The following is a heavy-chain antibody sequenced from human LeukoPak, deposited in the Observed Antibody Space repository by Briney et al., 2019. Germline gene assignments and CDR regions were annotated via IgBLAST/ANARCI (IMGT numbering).Heavy chain of an antibody. CDR3: ARLSSGSYLGAFDY. Sequence: SETLSLTCTVSGGSISGYYWSWIRQPPGKGLEWIGYIYYSGSTNYNPSLKSRVTISVDTSKNQFSLKLSSVTAADTAVYYCARLSSGSYLGAFDYWGQGTLVTVSS. V-gene: IGHV4-59*08. J-gene: IGHJ4*02. CDR2: IYYSGST. D-gene: IGHD1-26*01. CDR1: GGSISGYY.